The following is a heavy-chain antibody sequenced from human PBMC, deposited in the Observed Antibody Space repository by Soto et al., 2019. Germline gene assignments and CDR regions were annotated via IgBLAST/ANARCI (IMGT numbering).Heavy chain of an antibody. CDR3: AKGDLLWDPFDL. Sequence: SGGSLRLSCAASGLPFSNYAMTWVRQAPGKGLEWVSIISASGYSAYYGDAVKGRFTTSRDNSRSTLYLQMNGLRAEDTAVYYCAKGDLLWDPFDLWGQGTLVTVSS. CDR2: ISASGYSA. D-gene: IGHD3-16*01. V-gene: IGHV3-23*01. J-gene: IGHJ4*02. CDR1: GLPFSNYA.